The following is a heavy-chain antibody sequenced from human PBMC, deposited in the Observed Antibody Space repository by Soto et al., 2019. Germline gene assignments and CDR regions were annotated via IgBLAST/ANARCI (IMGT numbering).Heavy chain of an antibody. V-gene: IGHV3-64*01. D-gene: IGHD6-6*01. CDR1: GFTFSIYA. J-gene: IGHJ5*02. Sequence: PGGSLRLSCAASGFTFSIYAMHWVRQAPGKGLEYVSAISSNGGSTYYANSVKGRFTISRDNSKNTLYLQMGSLRAEDMAVYYCARDFSSSSPYNWFDPWGHGTLVTVSS. CDR3: ARDFSSSSPYNWFDP. CDR2: ISSNGGST.